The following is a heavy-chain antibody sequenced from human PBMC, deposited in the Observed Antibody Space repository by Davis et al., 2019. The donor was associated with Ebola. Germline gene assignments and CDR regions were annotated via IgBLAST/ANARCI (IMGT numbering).Heavy chain of an antibody. J-gene: IGHJ6*04. CDR1: GDSVSGNNGA. CDR3: ARGWLRTGLDV. Sequence: HSQTLSLTCTISGDSVSGNNGAWNWIRQSPSRGLEWLGRTYYDRSKWYNDYAPSVVGRISINADTSKNQFSLQLHSVTPEDTALYYCARGWLRTGLDVWGEGTTVTVSS. D-gene: IGHD5-18*01. CDR2: TYYDRSKWYN. V-gene: IGHV6-1*01.